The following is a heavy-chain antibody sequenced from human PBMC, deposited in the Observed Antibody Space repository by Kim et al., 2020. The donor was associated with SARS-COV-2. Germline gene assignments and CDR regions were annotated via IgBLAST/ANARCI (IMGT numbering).Heavy chain of an antibody. Sequence: SGNTAFAQKFQGRVTMTTNTSRSTAYMELRNLGSEDTAVYYCARDLTGDDYWGQGTRVTVSS. CDR3: ARDLTGDDY. D-gene: IGHD7-27*01. J-gene: IGHJ4*02. V-gene: IGHV1-8*01. CDR2: SGNT.